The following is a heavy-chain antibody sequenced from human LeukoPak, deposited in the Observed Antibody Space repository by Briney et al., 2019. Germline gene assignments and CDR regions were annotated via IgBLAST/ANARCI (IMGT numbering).Heavy chain of an antibody. J-gene: IGHJ6*02. CDR1: GFTLSEYE. CDR3: AGRYCRGGSCLTNYYGMDV. Sequence: GGSLRFSCVDSGFTLSEYEMNWVRQAPGKGLEWVSYISGFGTTIYYADSVKGRFTISRDNAKNSVYLQMNSLRGDDTAIYFCAGRYCRGGSCLTNYYGMDVWGQGTTVIVSS. V-gene: IGHV3-48*03. D-gene: IGHD2-15*01. CDR2: ISGFGTTI.